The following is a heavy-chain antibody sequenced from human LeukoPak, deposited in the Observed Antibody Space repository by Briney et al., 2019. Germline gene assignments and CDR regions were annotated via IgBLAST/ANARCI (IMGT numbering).Heavy chain of an antibody. CDR1: GGSISSGGYY. CDR2: IDYSGST. V-gene: IGHV4-31*03. J-gene: IGHJ5*02. D-gene: IGHD3-3*01. Sequence: SETLSLTCTVSGGSISSGGYYWSWIRQHPGKGLEWIGNIDYSGSTYCNPSLKSRVSISADTSKNQFSLKLSSVTAADTAVYYCARDHKIILGGTGFLDWFDPWGQGTLVTVSS. CDR3: ARDHKIILGGTGFLDWFDP.